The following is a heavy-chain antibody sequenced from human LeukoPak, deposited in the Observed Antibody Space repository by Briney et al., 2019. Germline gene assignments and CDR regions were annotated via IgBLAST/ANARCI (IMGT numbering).Heavy chain of an antibody. CDR2: IKQDGSEK. V-gene: IGHV3-7*01. CDR3: ATSVATRNFAY. D-gene: IGHD5-12*01. J-gene: IGHJ4*02. CDR1: GFTFSNYW. Sequence: PGGSLRLSCAASGFTFSNYWMSWVRQAPGKGLEWVANIKQDGSEKYYVDSVKGRFSISRDNAKNSLYLQMSSLRAEDTAVYFCATSVATRNFAYWGQGTLVTVSS.